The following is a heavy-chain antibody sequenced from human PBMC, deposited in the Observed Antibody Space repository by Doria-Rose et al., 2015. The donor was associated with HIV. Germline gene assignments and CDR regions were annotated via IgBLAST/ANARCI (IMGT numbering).Heavy chain of an antibody. CDR1: GDSISSGDSF. V-gene: IGHV4-30-4*01. D-gene: IGHD3-10*01. J-gene: IGHJ4*02. CDR3: ARARNYGFPHFFDF. CDR2: ISSSGTT. Sequence: QVQLQESGPGLVRPSQTLSLTCTASGDSISSGDSFWSWIRQPPGKGPEWIGYISSSGTTYYYPSLSGRLTISLDASKNQFSLNLNSVTAADTAVYYCARARNYGFPHFFDFWGQGTLVTVSS.